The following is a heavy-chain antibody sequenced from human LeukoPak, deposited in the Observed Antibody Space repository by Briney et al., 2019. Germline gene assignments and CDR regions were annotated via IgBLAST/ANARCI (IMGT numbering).Heavy chain of an antibody. V-gene: IGHV1-2*02. J-gene: IGHJ6*03. CDR2: INPNSGGT. CDR3: ARDQDFLFGVVMGIRYYYYMDV. D-gene: IGHD3-3*01. Sequence: ASVKVSCKASGYTFTGYYMHWVRQAPGQGLEWTGWINPNSGGTNYAQKFQGRGTMTRDTSISTAYMELSRLRSDDTAVYYCARDQDFLFGVVMGIRYYYYMDVWGKGTTATVSS. CDR1: GYTFTGYY.